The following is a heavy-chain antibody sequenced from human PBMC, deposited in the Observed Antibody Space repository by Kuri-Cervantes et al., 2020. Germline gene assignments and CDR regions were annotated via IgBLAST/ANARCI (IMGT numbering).Heavy chain of an antibody. CDR1: GFTFSSYD. CDR2: IGTAGDT. J-gene: IGHJ3*02. V-gene: IGHV3-13*01. CDR3: ARDRGRLAFDI. D-gene: IGHD3-10*01. Sequence: GESLKISCAASGFTFSSYDMHWVRQATGKGLEWVSSIGTAGDTYYSGSVKGRFTISRDNSKNTLYLQMNSLRAEDTAVYYCARDRGRLAFDIWGQGTMVTVSS.